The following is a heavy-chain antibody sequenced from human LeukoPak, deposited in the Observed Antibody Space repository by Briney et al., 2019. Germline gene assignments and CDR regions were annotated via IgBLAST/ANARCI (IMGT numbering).Heavy chain of an antibody. CDR1: GFTFSSYW. J-gene: IGHJ4*02. Sequence: GGSLRLSCAASGFTFSSYWMHWVRQAPGKGLVWVSRINTDGSSTSYADSVKGRFTISRDNAKNTLYLQMNSLRAEDTAVYYCAKDLGSHGSRPYYFDYWGQGILVTVSS. CDR2: INTDGSST. V-gene: IGHV3-74*01. D-gene: IGHD3-10*01. CDR3: AKDLGSHGSRPYYFDY.